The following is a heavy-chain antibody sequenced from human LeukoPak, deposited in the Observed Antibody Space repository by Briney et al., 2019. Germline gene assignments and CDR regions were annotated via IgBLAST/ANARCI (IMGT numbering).Heavy chain of an antibody. Sequence: GGSLRLSCAASGFTFDDYAMHWVRQAPGKGLEWVSGISWNSGSIGYADSVKGRFTISRDNAKNSLYLQMNSLRAEDTAVYYCAISTKSSGAFDIWGQGTMVTVSS. CDR1: GFTFDDYA. J-gene: IGHJ3*02. CDR2: ISWNSGSI. CDR3: AISTKSSGAFDI. D-gene: IGHD1-26*01. V-gene: IGHV3-9*01.